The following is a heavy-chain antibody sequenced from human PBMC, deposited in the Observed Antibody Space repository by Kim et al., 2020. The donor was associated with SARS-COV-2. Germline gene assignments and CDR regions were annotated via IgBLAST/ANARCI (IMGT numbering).Heavy chain of an antibody. J-gene: IGHJ4*03. Sequence: GGSLRLSCAASGFSFNSFVMGWVRQSPGTGLAWVALINSRGNTTYYADSVQGRFTISRDNSKNTLFLQMGSLRADDAAVYYCAKDAGEGRVYVDGWGQGT. D-gene: IGHD4-17*01. CDR2: INSRGNTT. V-gene: IGHV3-23*03. CDR3: AKDAGEGRVYVDG. CDR1: GFSFNSFV.